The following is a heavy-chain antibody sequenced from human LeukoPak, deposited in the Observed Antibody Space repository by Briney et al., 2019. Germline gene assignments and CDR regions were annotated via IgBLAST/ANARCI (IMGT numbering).Heavy chain of an antibody. V-gene: IGHV3-7*05. J-gene: IGHJ6*02. CDR3: TSDASGGSHSAPGMSR. CDR1: AFTSMTLS. Sequence: GGCLRISIAASAFTSMTLSSCLVRQAPGKGLEWVAMIKPDGSEKYYVDSVKGLFTISRDNAKNSLYLQMTSLRAEDTAVYYCTSDASGGSHSAPGMSRWRQGTTVTVS. D-gene: IGHD3-3*01. CDR2: IKPDGSEK.